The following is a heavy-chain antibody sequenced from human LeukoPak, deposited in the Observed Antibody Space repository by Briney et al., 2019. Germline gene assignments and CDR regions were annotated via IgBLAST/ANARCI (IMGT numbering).Heavy chain of an antibody. CDR3: ARTSTGWSLHY. V-gene: IGHV3-21*01. CDR2: ISSSSSYI. CDR1: GFTFSTYS. Sequence: PGGSLRLSCAVSGFTFSTYSVNWVRQAPGKGLEWVSSISSSSSYIYYADSLKGRFTISRDNPKNSLYLQMNSLRAEDTAVYYCARTSTGWSLHYWGQGTLVTVSS. J-gene: IGHJ4*02. D-gene: IGHD6-19*01.